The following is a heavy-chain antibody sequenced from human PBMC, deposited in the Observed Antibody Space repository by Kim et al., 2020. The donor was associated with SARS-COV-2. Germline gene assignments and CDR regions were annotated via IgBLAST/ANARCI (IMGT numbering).Heavy chain of an antibody. J-gene: IGHJ4*02. Sequence: GYAQKFQGRVTMTRNTSISTAYMELSSLRSEDTAVYYCARVSGYSYGCDYWGQGTLVTVSS. V-gene: IGHV1-8*01. CDR3: ARVSGYSYGCDY. D-gene: IGHD5-18*01.